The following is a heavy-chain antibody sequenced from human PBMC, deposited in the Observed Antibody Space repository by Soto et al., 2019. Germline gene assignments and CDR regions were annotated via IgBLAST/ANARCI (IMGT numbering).Heavy chain of an antibody. D-gene: IGHD6-19*01. CDR3: ARGVNRQWLPRD. J-gene: IGHJ4*02. CDR1: GYTFTSYD. Sequence: QVQLVQSGAEVKKPGASVKVSCKASGYTFTSYDINWVRQATGQGLEWMGWMNPNSGNTGYAQKFQGRVXMXRXXSISTAYVELSSLRSEDTAVYYCARGVNRQWLPRDWGQGTLVTVSS. CDR2: MNPNSGNT. V-gene: IGHV1-8*01.